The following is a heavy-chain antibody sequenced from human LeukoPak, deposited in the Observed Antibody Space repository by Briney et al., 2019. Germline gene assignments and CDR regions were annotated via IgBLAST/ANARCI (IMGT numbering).Heavy chain of an antibody. CDR1: GGSISSYY. Sequence: SETLSLTCTVSGGSISSYYWSWIRQPPGEGLEWIGYIYYSGSTNYNPSLKSRVTISVDTSKNQFSLKLSSVTAADTAVYYCARDGGWLVLDYWGQGTLVTVSS. CDR2: IYYSGST. D-gene: IGHD6-19*01. J-gene: IGHJ4*02. CDR3: ARDGGWLVLDY. V-gene: IGHV4-59*01.